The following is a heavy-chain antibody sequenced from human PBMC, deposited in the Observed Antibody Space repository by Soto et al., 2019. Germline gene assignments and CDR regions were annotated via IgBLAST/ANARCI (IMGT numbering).Heavy chain of an antibody. D-gene: IGHD5-18*01. CDR2: ISGGGTST. CDR1: GFTFSNYA. Sequence: EVQLLESGGGLVQPGGSLRLSCAASGFTFSNYAMSWVRQAPGKGLEWVSGISGGGTSTYYADSVKGRFTISRDNSKNTVYLQMNSLRVYDTAVYYCAKGRDTATEYFQYWGQGILVTVSS. CDR3: AKGRDTATEYFQY. J-gene: IGHJ4*02. V-gene: IGHV3-23*01.